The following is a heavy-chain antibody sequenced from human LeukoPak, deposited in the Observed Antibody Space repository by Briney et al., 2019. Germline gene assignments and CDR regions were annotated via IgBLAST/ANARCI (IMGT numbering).Heavy chain of an antibody. D-gene: IGHD4-23*01. V-gene: IGHV4-59*12. CDR2: IYHSGST. CDR3: ARDHLGKASISRSN. J-gene: IGHJ4*02. CDR1: GGSISSYY. Sequence: PSETLSLTCTVSGGSISSYYWSWIRQPPGKGLEWIGYIYHSGSTYYNPSLKSRVTISVDRSKNQFSLKLSSVTAADTAVYYCARDHLGKASISRSNWGQGTLVTVSS.